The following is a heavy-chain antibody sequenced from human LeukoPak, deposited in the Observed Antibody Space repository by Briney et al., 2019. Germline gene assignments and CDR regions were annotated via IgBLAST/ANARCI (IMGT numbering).Heavy chain of an antibody. Sequence: ASVKVSCKASGYTFTVHYMHWVRQAPGQGLEWMGWINPNSGGTNYAQKFQGRVTMTRDTSISTAYMELSRLRSDDTAVYYCARRLGRYCSGGSCHMEFDPWGQGTLVTVSS. CDR2: INPNSGGT. V-gene: IGHV1-2*02. CDR1: GYTFTVHY. D-gene: IGHD2-15*01. CDR3: ARRLGRYCSGGSCHMEFDP. J-gene: IGHJ5*02.